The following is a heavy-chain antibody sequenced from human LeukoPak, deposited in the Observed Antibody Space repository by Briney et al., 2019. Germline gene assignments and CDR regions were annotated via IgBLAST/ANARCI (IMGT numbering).Heavy chain of an antibody. D-gene: IGHD3-10*01. CDR1: GFTFADYA. Sequence: CLRLSCTASGFTFADYAMSWVRQAPGKVLEWVGVIRSKVYGGTTEYAASVKGRFTISSGDSKSIDYMQMNSLKTEDTAVYYCARDYDSKRHTDAFGIWGQGTMVTVSS. J-gene: IGHJ3*02. CDR2: IRSKVYGGTT. CDR3: ARDYDSKRHTDAFGI. V-gene: IGHV3-49*04.